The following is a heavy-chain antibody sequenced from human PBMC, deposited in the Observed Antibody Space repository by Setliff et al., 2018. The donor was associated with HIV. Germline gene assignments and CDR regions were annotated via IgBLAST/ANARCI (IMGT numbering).Heavy chain of an antibody. CDR3: ARDKWFGDLGYYYGMDV. CDR1: GGSISSGGYY. CDR2: IYYSGST. V-gene: IGHV4-31*03. J-gene: IGHJ6*02. Sequence: SETLSLTCTVSGGSISSGGYYWSWIRQHPGKGLEWIGYIYYSGSTYYNPSLKSRVTISVDTSKNQFSLKLSSVTAADTAVYYCARDKWFGDLGYYYGMDVWGQGTTVTVS. D-gene: IGHD3-10*01.